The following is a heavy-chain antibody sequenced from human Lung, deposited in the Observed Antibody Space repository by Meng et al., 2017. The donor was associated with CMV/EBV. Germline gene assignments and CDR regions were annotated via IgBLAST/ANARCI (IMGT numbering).Heavy chain of an antibody. V-gene: IGHV3-30-3*01. CDR1: GFTFSTYA. J-gene: IGHJ4*02. CDR2: ISFDGSSK. CDR3: ARGGVYFDY. Sequence: GGSXRLSCSASGFTFSTYAMHWVRQAPGKGLEWVALISFDGSSKYFADSVKGRFTISRDSSKNTLYLQMNTLRTEDTAIYFCARGGVYFDYWGQGTVVTVSS. D-gene: IGHD3-16*01.